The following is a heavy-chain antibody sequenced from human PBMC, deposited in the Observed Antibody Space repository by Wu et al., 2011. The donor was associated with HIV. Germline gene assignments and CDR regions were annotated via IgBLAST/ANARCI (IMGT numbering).Heavy chain of an antibody. CDR3: ARAASAAGGDY. D-gene: IGHD2-15*01. V-gene: IGHV1-2*02. Sequence: NPNSGGTKYAQKFQGRVTMTRDTSISTAYMEMTRLQSDDTAVYYCARAASAAGGDYWGQGTLVTVSS. J-gene: IGHJ4*02. CDR2: NPNSGGT.